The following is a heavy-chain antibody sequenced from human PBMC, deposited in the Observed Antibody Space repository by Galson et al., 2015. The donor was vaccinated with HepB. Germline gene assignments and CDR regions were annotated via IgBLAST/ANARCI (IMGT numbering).Heavy chain of an antibody. D-gene: IGHD2-2*01. CDR1: GYSFTSYW. J-gene: IGHJ6*02. CDR2: IDPSDSYT. Sequence: QSGAEVKKPGESLRISCKGSGYSFTSYWISWVRQMPGKGLEWMGRIDPSDSYTNYSPSFQGHVTISADKSISTAYLQWSSLKASDTAMYYCARHRRGSLVDIVVVPAAPLPHYYGMDVWGQGTTVTVSS. CDR3: ARHRRGSLVDIVVVPAAPLPHYYGMDV. V-gene: IGHV5-10-1*01.